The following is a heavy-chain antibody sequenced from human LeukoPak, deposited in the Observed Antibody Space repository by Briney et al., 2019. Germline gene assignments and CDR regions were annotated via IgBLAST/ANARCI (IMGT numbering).Heavy chain of an antibody. V-gene: IGHV4-39*07. D-gene: IGHD3-10*01. CDR2: IYYSGST. J-gene: IGHJ5*02. CDR1: GGSISSSSYY. CDR3: ARLPYYYGSGSYYNDHGYDP. Sequence: MASETLSLTCTVSGGSISSSSYYWGWIRQPPGKGLEWIGSIYYSGSTYYNPSLKSRVTISVDTSKNQFSLKLSSVTAADTAVYYCARLPYYYGSGSYYNDHGYDPWGQGTLVTVSS.